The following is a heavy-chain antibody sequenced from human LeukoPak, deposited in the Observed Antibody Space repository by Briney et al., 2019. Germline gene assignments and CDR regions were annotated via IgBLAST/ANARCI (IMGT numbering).Heavy chain of an antibody. CDR2: IYYSGST. Sequence: PSETLSLTCTVSGGSISSYYWSWIRQPPGKGLEWIGYIYYSGSTNYNPSLKSRVTISVDTSKNQFSLKLSSVTAADTAVYYCARTNIAAAGTSWFDPWGQGTLVTVSS. CDR1: GGSISSYY. V-gene: IGHV4-59*01. D-gene: IGHD6-13*01. J-gene: IGHJ5*02. CDR3: ARTNIAAAGTSWFDP.